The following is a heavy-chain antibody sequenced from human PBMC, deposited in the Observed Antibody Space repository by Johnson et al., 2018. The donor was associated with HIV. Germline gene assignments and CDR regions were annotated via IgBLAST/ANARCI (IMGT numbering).Heavy chain of an antibody. CDR2: INWNGGST. CDR3: ARSRRWTGTVTRPLEAVDI. J-gene: IGHJ3*02. V-gene: IGHV3-20*04. CDR1: GFSFDDYG. D-gene: IGHD4-11*01. Sequence: VQLVESGGGVVRPGGSLRLSCAASGFSFDDYGMSWVRQAPGKGLEWVSGINWNGGSTGYADSVKGRFTISRDNAKNSLYLQMNSLRAEDTAVYYCARSRRWTGTVTRPLEAVDIWGQGTMVSVSS.